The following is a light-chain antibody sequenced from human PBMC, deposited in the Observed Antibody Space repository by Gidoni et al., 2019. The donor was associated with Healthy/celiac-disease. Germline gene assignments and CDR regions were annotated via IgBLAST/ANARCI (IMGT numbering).Light chain of an antibody. CDR3: QQSST. CDR1: QSISSY. CDR2: APS. Sequence: DIQMTQSPSSLSASVGDRVTITCRASQSISSYLNWYQQKPGKAPKLLIYAPSSLQSGVPSRCSGSGSGTDFTLTISSLQPEDFATYYCQQSSTFGQGTKLEIK. V-gene: IGKV1-39*01. J-gene: IGKJ2*01.